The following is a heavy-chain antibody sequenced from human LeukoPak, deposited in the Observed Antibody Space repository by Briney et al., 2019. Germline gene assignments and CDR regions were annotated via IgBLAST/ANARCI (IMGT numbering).Heavy chain of an antibody. Sequence: PGGSLRLSCAASGFTFTNYAMSWVRQTPGKGLEWVAATVGSRPDTYHADSVKGRFTVSRDIAKNTLFLQMNSLRAEDTAVYYCAVRYSGSWYLFDYWGQGTLVTVSS. V-gene: IGHV3-23*01. J-gene: IGHJ4*02. CDR3: AVRYSGSWYLFDY. D-gene: IGHD6-13*01. CDR2: TVGSRPDT. CDR1: GFTFTNYA.